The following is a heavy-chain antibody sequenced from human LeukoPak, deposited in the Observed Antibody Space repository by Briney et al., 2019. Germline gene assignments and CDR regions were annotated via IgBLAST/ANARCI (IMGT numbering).Heavy chain of an antibody. J-gene: IGHJ6*02. D-gene: IGHD1-26*01. CDR1: GGSLSRYY. V-gene: IGHV4-59*01. Sequence: PSETLSLTCTLSGGSLSRYYRNWSRQPPGQRLEWGGYIYYSGSTNYNPSIKSRVTISVDTSKNQFSLKLSSVTAADTAVYYCAREYKYSRSGDGMDVWGQGTTVTVSS. CDR3: AREYKYSRSGDGMDV. CDR2: IYYSGST.